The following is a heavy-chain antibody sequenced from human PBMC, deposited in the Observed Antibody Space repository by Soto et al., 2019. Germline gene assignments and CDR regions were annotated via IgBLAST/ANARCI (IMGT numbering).Heavy chain of an antibody. V-gene: IGHV4-30-2*01. D-gene: IGHD6-13*01. CDR3: ASARDSSTRPGYAFDI. J-gene: IGHJ3*02. CDR2: IYHSGST. Sequence: SETLCLTCAASGGSISSGGYSWSWNPQPPGKGWEWIGYIYHSGSTYYDPSLKSRVTISVDRSKNQFPLKLSSVTAADTAVYYCASARDSSTRPGYAFDIWGQGTMVTVSS. CDR1: GGSISSGGYS.